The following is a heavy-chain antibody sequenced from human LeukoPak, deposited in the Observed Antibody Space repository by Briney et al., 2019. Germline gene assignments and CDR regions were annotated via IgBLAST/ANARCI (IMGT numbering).Heavy chain of an antibody. Sequence: ASVKVSCKASGYTFTGYYMHWVRQAPGQGLEWMGWINPNSGGTNYAQKFQGRVTMTRDTSISTAYMELSRLRSDDTAVYYCARDTTLVLLWFGELSEPFDYRGQGTLVTVSS. CDR1: GYTFTGYY. J-gene: IGHJ4*02. V-gene: IGHV1-2*02. D-gene: IGHD3-10*01. CDR2: INPNSGGT. CDR3: ARDTTLVLLWFGELSEPFDY.